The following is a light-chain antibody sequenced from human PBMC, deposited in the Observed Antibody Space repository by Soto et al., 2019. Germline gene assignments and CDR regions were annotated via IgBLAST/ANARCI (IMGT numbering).Light chain of an antibody. Sequence: LSQSPGTLSLYTGERATLSCRASQSVSNNYLAWYQQKPGQAPRLLIYGASNRATGIPDRFSGSGSGTDFTLTISRLEPEDFAVYYCQQYGSSPWTFGQGTNVDIK. J-gene: IGKJ1*01. CDR1: QSVSNNY. CDR3: QQYGSSPWT. V-gene: IGKV3-20*01. CDR2: GAS.